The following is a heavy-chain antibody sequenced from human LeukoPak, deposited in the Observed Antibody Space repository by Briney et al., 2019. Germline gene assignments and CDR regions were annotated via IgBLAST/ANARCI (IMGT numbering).Heavy chain of an antibody. CDR3: AKLLWFGESSDY. CDR1: GYTFTSYD. J-gene: IGHJ4*02. D-gene: IGHD3-10*01. CDR2: MNPNSGNT. V-gene: IGHV1-8*01. Sequence: EASVKVSCKASGYTFTSYDINWVRQATGQGLEWMGWMNPNSGNTGYAQKFQGRVTMTRNTSISTAYMELSSLRSEDTAVYYCAKLLWFGESSDYWGQGTLVTVSS.